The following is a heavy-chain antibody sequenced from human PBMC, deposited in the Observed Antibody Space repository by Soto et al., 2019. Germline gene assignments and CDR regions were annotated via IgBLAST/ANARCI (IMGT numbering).Heavy chain of an antibody. J-gene: IGHJ5*02. V-gene: IGHV1-18*01. CDR2: INVYNGNT. D-gene: IGHD3-10*01. CDR3: ARGVGSGIYYNQYNWFDP. CDR1: GYTFTTYG. Sequence: QVQLVQSGGEVKKPGASVKVSCKASGYTFTTYGISWVRQAPGQGLEWMGWINVYNGNTKYAQKLQGRVTMTTDTSTITAYMELRSLISDDTAVYYCARGVGSGIYYNQYNWFDPWGQGTLVTVSS.